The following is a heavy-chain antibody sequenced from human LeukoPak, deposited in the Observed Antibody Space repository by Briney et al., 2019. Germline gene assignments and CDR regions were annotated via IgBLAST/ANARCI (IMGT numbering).Heavy chain of an antibody. CDR2: INPNSGGT. D-gene: IGHD2-2*01. CDR3: ARDRGGYQLLLYCDFDY. Sequence: VSVKVSCKASGYSFPRYYMHWVRQAPGQGLEWIGWINPNSGGTNYAQKFQERVNMTRDTSISTAYMELSRLRSDDTAGYYCARDRGGYQLLLYCDFDYWGQGTLVTVSS. V-gene: IGHV1-2*02. CDR1: GYSFPRYY. J-gene: IGHJ4*02.